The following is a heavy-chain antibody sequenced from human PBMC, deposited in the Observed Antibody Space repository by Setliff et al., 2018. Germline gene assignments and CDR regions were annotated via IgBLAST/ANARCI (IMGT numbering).Heavy chain of an antibody. D-gene: IGHD1-1*01. J-gene: IGHJ4*02. CDR2: SDHGGST. CDR3: ARDMGQPYYFES. CDR1: GESFSNNY. V-gene: IGHV4-34*01. Sequence: PSETLSLTCNVYGESFSNNYWSWIRQAPGEGLEWIGESDHGGSTSYSPSLKSRLTMSVDTSKRQFSLKLGSATAADTAVYYCARDMGQPYYFESWGLGTLVTVSS.